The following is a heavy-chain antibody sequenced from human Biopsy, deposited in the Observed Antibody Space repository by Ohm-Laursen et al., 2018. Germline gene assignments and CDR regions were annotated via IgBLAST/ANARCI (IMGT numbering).Heavy chain of an antibody. CDR1: GGTFTTYG. D-gene: IGHD3-9*01. Sequence: SVKVSCKASGGTFTTYGFNWVRQAPGQGLEWMGRIIPILGRPTYAQKFQGRVTVTADTSTGTVFMDLSTLRSEDSALYYCAREQHPYIDVLTDSFSYVPMDVWGAGTTVTVSS. J-gene: IGHJ6*04. CDR2: IIPILGRP. CDR3: AREQHPYIDVLTDSFSYVPMDV. V-gene: IGHV1-69*04.